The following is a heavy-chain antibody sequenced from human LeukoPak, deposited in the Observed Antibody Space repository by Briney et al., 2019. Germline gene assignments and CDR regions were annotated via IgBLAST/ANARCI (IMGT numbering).Heavy chain of an antibody. Sequence: GGSLRLSCAASGLTFSSYGMHWVRQAPGKGLEGVAVISYDGSNKYYADSVKGRFTISRDNSKNTLYLQMNSLRAEDTAVYYCAKDRWGYCSSTSCHLNWFDPWGQGTLVTVSS. V-gene: IGHV3-30*18. CDR2: ISYDGSNK. J-gene: IGHJ5*02. CDR1: GLTFSSYG. D-gene: IGHD2-2*01. CDR3: AKDRWGYCSSTSCHLNWFDP.